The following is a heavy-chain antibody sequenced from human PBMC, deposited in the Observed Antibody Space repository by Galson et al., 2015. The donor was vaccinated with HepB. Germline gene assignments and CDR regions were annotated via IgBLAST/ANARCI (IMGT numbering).Heavy chain of an antibody. CDR1: GFSVGGSI. D-gene: IGHD3-3*01. J-gene: IGHJ4*02. Sequence: SLRPSCAAAGFSVGGSIMPWVGQAPGEGLEWVSCIGGGGVNTYYSDSVKGRFTISRDNSKNTLYLQMNSLSAEDTALYCCAKAAYLIDNFWSGHDYWGRGTLVTVSS. CDR2: IGGGGVNT. V-gene: IGHV3-23*01. CDR3: AKAAYLIDNFWSGHDY.